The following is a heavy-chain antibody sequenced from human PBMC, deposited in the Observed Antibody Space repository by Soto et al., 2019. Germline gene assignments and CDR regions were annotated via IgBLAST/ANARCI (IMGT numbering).Heavy chain of an antibody. J-gene: IGHJ4*02. Sequence: LRLSCAASGFTVSSNYMSWVRQAPGKGLEWVSVIYSGGSTYYADSMKGRFTISRDNSKNTLYLQMNSLRAEDTAVYYCARGYDSSGSPGYWGQGTLVTVSS. CDR3: ARGYDSSGSPGY. D-gene: IGHD3-22*01. CDR2: IYSGGST. V-gene: IGHV3-53*01. CDR1: GFTVSSNY.